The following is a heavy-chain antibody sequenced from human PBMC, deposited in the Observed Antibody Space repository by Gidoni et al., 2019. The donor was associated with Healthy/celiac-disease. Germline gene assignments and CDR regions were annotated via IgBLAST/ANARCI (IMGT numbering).Heavy chain of an antibody. CDR1: GGSFSGYY. D-gene: IGHD4-17*01. CDR3: ARGTTVTTDWFDP. Sequence: QVQLQQCGAGLLKPSETLSLTCAVYGGSFSGYYWSWIRQPPGKGLEWIGEINHSGSTNSNPSLKSRVTISVDTSKNQFSLKLSSVTAADTAVYYCARGTTVTTDWFDPWGQGTLVTVSS. V-gene: IGHV4-34*01. CDR2: INHSGST. J-gene: IGHJ5*02.